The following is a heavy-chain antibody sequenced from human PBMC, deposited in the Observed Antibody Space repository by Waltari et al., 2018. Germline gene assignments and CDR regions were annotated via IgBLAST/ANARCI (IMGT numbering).Heavy chain of an antibody. CDR2: RHVGQRDT. Sequence: QSQLVQSGAKVRMPGASVKISCQSSGYTFTAYTVHWIRPAPGQSIEWMGWRHVGQRDTNYSEKLQGRVNIARDTTDTSASTVYMELRSLTSDDTAIEYCARGNRLSGSDYFEVWGQGTLRTVSS. V-gene: IGHV1-3*01. CDR3: ARGNRLSGSDYFEV. J-gene: IGHJ3*01. CDR1: GYTFTAYT. D-gene: IGHD5-12*01.